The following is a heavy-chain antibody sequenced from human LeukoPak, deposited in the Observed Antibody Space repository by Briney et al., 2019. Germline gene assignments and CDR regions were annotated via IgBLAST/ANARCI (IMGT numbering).Heavy chain of an antibody. J-gene: IGHJ6*02. CDR2: ISGSGGST. Sequence: GGSLRLSCAASGFTFSSYAMSWVRQAPGKGLEWVSAISGSGGSTHYADSVKGRFTISRDNSKNTLYLQMNSLRAEDTAVYYCAEGALGGGLNYYYYGMDVWGQGTTVTVSS. CDR1: GFTFSSYA. D-gene: IGHD3-10*01. V-gene: IGHV3-23*01. CDR3: AEGALGGGLNYYYYGMDV.